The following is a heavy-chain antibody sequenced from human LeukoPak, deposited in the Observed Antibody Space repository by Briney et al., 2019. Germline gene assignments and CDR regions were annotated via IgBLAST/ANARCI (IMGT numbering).Heavy chain of an antibody. CDR3: ARDRCSSTSCYNTPNWFDP. J-gene: IGHJ5*02. Sequence: PGGSLRLSCAASGFKFDDYGMSWVRQVPGKGLEWVSGINWNGGSRGYADSVKGRFTISRDNAKNSVYLQMSSLRSEDTAFYHCARDRCSSTSCYNTPNWFDPWGQGTLVTVSS. CDR2: INWNGGSR. D-gene: IGHD2-2*02. V-gene: IGHV3-20*01. CDR1: GFKFDDYG.